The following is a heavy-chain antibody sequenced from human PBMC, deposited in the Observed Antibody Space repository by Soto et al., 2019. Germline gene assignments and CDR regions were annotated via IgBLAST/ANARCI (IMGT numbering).Heavy chain of an antibody. V-gene: IGHV1-18*04. CDR3: ALAARGDDAFDV. CDR1: GYTFTSYG. D-gene: IGHD6-6*01. J-gene: IGHJ3*01. CDR2: ISAYNGNT. Sequence: QVQLVQSGAEVKKPGASVKVSCKASGYTFTSYGISWVRQAPGQGLEWMGWISAYNGNTNYARKLQGRVTMTTDTSTSKAYMELRSVRADDTAVYYCALAARGDDAFDVWGQGTMVTVSS.